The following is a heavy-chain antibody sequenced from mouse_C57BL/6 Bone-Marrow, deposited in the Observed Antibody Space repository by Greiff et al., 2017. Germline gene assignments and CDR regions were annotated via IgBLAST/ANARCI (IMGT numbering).Heavy chain of an antibody. CDR1: GFTFSSYA. J-gene: IGHJ3*01. Sequence: EVKLVESGGGLVKPGGSLKLSCAASGFTFSSYAMSWVRQTPEKRLEWVATISDGGSYTYYPDNVKGRFTISRDNAKSNLYLQMSHLKSEDTAMYYCARKVYYDYSFAYWGQGTLVTVSA. V-gene: IGHV5-4*03. CDR3: ARKVYYDYSFAY. D-gene: IGHD2-4*01. CDR2: ISDGGSYT.